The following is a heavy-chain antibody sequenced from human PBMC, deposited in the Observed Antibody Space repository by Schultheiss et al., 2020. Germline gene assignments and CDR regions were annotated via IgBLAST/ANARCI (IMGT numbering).Heavy chain of an antibody. CDR2: MNPNSGNT. D-gene: IGHD1-26*01. Sequence: ASVKVSCKASGYTFTSYDINWVRQATGQGLEWMGWMNPNSGNTGYAQKFQGRVTMTRNTSISTAYMELSSLRSEDTAVYYCARDRVFSGSYSVGYWGQGTLVTGSS. V-gene: IGHV1-8*01. J-gene: IGHJ4*02. CDR3: ARDRVFSGSYSVGY. CDR1: GYTFTSYD.